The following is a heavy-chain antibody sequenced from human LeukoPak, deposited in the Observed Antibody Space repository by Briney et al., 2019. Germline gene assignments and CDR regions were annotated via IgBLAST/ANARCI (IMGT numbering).Heavy chain of an antibody. CDR3: TMLSNVAGAPTISWFDP. D-gene: IGHD1-26*01. CDR1: AYSISDGCL. V-gene: IGHV4-38-2*02. J-gene: IGHJ5*02. Sequence: PSETLSLTCTVSAYSISDGCLWCCIRHPPGKVLELTASSNHSGTTYYNPSLKSRFTASGDTSKNPFSLRLRSATGADTAVYYCTMLSNVAGAPTISWFDPWGQGTLVTVSS. CDR2: SNHSGTT.